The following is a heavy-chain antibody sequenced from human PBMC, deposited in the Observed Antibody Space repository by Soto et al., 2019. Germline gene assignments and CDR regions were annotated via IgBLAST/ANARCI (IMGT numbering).Heavy chain of an antibody. CDR2: IWYDVINK. Sequence: WGSLRLSCAASGFTFSSYGMHCVRQAPCKGLEWVAVIWYDVINKYYADSVKGRFTISRDNSKNTLYLQMNSLRAEDTAVYYCARDIFPGFGEPPPGMDVWGQGTTVTVSS. CDR3: ARDIFPGFGEPPPGMDV. J-gene: IGHJ6*02. V-gene: IGHV3-33*01. D-gene: IGHD3-10*01. CDR1: GFTFSSYG.